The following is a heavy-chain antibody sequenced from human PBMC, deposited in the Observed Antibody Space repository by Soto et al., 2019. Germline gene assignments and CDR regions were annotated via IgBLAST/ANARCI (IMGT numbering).Heavy chain of an antibody. D-gene: IGHD2-15*01. J-gene: IGHJ3*02. CDR3: ARDQVLSHMGGAIDI. Sequence: ASVKVSCKASGYTFTSYAMHWVRQAPGQRLEWMGWINAGNGNTKYSQKFQGRVTITRDTSASTAYMELSSLRSEDTAVYYCARDQVLSHMGGAIDIWGQGTIVTVSS. CDR1: GYTFTSYA. V-gene: IGHV1-3*01. CDR2: INAGNGNT.